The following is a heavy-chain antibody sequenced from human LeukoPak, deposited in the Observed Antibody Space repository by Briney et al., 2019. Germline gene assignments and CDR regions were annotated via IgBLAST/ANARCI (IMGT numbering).Heavy chain of an antibody. Sequence: SVKVSCKASGSTFTSSAMQWVRRARGQRLEWIGWIVVGSGNTNYAQRFQERVTITRDMSTSTAYMELSSLRSEDTAVYYCAADLHYDFDYWGQGTLVTVSS. J-gene: IGHJ4*02. CDR3: AADLHYDFDY. D-gene: IGHD3-16*01. CDR2: IVVGSGNT. CDR1: GSTFTSSA. V-gene: IGHV1-58*02.